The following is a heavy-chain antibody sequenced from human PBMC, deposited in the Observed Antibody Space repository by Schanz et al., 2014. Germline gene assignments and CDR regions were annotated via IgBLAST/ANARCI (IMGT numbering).Heavy chain of an antibody. Sequence: QLQLQESGPGLVIPSETLSLTCTVSGGSISSSTYYWGWIRQPPGKGPEWIGTIDDTGSTYYTPSMRAPPPRPVDTSKSQLSVQLTSVTAADTAVYYCARLMVPGWFDPWGQGQLVTVSS. J-gene: IGHJ5*02. D-gene: IGHD3-10*01. CDR1: GGSISSSTYY. CDR2: IDDTGST. V-gene: IGHV4-39*01. CDR3: ARLMVPGWFDP.